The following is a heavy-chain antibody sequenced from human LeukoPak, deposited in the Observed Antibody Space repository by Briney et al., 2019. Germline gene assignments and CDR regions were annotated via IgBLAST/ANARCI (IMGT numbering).Heavy chain of an antibody. CDR1: GGSISSYY. D-gene: IGHD3-10*01. CDR3: ARHEVRGIESWFDP. Sequence: PSETLSLTCTVSGGSISSYYWSWIRQPPGKGLEWIGYIYYSGSTNYNPSLKSRVTISVDTSKNQFSLKLSSVTAADTAVYYCARHEVRGIESWFDPCSQGTLVTVSS. J-gene: IGHJ5*02. CDR2: IYYSGST. V-gene: IGHV4-59*08.